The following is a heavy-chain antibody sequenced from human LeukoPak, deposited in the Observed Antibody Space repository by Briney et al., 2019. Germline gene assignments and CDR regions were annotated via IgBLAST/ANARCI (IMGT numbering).Heavy chain of an antibody. J-gene: IGHJ4*02. V-gene: IGHV1-8*01. CDR2: MNPNSGNT. Sequence: GASVKVSCKASGYTFTNYDINWVRQATGQGLEWMGWMNPNSGNTGYAQKFQGRVTMTRDTSISTAYMELSSLRSEDTAVYYCARWETVGAIFDYWGQGTLVTVSS. CDR1: GYTFTNYD. CDR3: ARWETVGAIFDY. D-gene: IGHD1-26*01.